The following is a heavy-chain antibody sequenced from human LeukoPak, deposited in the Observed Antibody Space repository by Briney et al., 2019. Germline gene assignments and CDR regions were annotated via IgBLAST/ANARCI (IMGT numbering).Heavy chain of an antibody. CDR2: ISSSSSYI. Sequence: GGSLRLSCAASGFTFSSYSMNWVRQAPGKGLEWVSSISSSSSYIYYADSVKGRFTISRDNAKSSLYLQMNSLRAEDTAVYYCARDGSSSSPLLYYYYGMDVWGQGTTVTVSS. D-gene: IGHD6-6*01. CDR3: ARDGSSSSPLLYYYYGMDV. V-gene: IGHV3-21*01. J-gene: IGHJ6*02. CDR1: GFTFSSYS.